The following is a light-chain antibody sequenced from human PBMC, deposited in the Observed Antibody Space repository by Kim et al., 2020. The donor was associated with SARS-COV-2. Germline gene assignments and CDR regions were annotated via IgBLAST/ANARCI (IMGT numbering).Light chain of an antibody. CDR2: NDS. CDR1: ALPKKY. V-gene: IGLV3-25*03. J-gene: IGLJ2*01. Sequence: PEQTARITCSVDALPKKYAYWYQQKQGQAPVLVIYNDSERPSGIPERFSGSSSGTTVTLTISGVQAEDEADYYCQSADSSGTYHVVFGGGTKLTVL. CDR3: QSADSSGTYHVV.